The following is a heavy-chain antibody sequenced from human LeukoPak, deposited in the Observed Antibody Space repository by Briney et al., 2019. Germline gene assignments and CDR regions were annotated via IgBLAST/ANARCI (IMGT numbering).Heavy chain of an antibody. CDR1: GFTSSRDW. CDR2: IKQDGNLK. J-gene: IGHJ4*02. CDR3: ETFDKGYGSGDIDY. D-gene: IGHD3-10*01. Sequence: PGGSMRLSCAASGFTSSRDWMSWVRPVQGKGLGWDGTIKQDGNLKQYVDSMRGRFTVPRDNDKSLVYLQMNSLRAEDTAVYYCETFDKGYGSGDIDYWGQGTLVTVSS. V-gene: IGHV3-7*01.